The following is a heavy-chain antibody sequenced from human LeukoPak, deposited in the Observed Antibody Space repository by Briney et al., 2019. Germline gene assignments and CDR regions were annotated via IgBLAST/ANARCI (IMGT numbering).Heavy chain of an antibody. CDR2: INYSGGT. V-gene: IGHV4-39*01. J-gene: IGHJ5*02. D-gene: IGHD5-18*01. Sequence: SETLSLTRTVSGDSIRSGGYYCDWIRQAPVKGLEWIGEINYSGGTYYNAFFKSRVTISVDTSKNQFSLELRSVIAADTAVYYCGRHTRYNNWFGPWSQGTLVTVSS. CDR3: GRHTRYNNWFGP. CDR1: GDSIRSGGYY.